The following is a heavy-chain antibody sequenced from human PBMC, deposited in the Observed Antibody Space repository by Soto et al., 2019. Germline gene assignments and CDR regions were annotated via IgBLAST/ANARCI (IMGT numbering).Heavy chain of an antibody. CDR2: ISDDGSNK. Sequence: QVQLVESGGGVVQPGRSLRLSCAASGFTFSNYALHWVRQAPGKGLEWVAVISDDGSNKYYADSVKGRFTISRDNSKNTLYLQMNSLSAEDTAVYYCARDRFASSWSYFDYWGQGTPVTVSS. V-gene: IGHV3-30-3*01. CDR3: ARDRFASSWSYFDY. CDR1: GFTFSNYA. J-gene: IGHJ4*02. D-gene: IGHD6-13*01.